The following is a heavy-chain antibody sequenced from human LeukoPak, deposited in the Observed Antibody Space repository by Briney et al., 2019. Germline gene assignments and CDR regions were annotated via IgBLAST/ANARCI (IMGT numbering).Heavy chain of an antibody. D-gene: IGHD5-18*01. V-gene: IGHV1-2*02. Sequence: GASVKVSCKASGYTFTGYYVHWVRQAPGQGLEWMGWINPNSGGTNYAQKFQGRVTMTRDTSISTAYMELSRLRSDDTAVYYCARDFYYVDTAMVGYMDVWGKGTTVTVSS. CDR3: ARDFYYVDTAMVGYMDV. CDR2: INPNSGGT. CDR1: GYTFTGYY. J-gene: IGHJ6*03.